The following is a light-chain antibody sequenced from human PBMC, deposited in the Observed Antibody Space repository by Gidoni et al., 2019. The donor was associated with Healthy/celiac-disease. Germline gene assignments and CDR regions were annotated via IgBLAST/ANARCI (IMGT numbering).Light chain of an antibody. CDR3: QQRSNWPPNT. CDR1: QSVSSY. CDR2: DAS. J-gene: IGKJ2*01. V-gene: IGKV3-11*01. Sequence: DIVLTQSPATLSLSPGERATLSCRASQSVSSYLAWYQQKPGQAPRLLIYDASNRATGIPARFSGSGSGKDFTLTISSLEPEDFAVYYCQQRSNWPPNTFGQXTKLEIK.